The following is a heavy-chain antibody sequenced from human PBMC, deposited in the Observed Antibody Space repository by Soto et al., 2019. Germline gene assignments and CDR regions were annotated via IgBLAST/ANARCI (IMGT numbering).Heavy chain of an antibody. D-gene: IGHD3-3*01. CDR2: IIPIFGTA. CDR1: GGTFSSYA. V-gene: IGHV1-69*01. J-gene: IGHJ6*02. CDR3: ARGSTHDFWSGDLIRGGMDV. Sequence: QVQLVQSGAEVKKPGSSVKVSCKASGGTFSSYAISWVRQAPGQGLEWMGGIIPIFGTANYAQKFQGRVTITADESTSTAYMELSSLRSEDTAVYYCARGSTHDFWSGDLIRGGMDVWGQGTTVTVSS.